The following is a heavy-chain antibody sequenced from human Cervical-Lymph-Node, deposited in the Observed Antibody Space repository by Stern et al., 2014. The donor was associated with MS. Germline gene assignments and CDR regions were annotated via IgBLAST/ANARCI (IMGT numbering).Heavy chain of an antibody. J-gene: IGHJ4*02. CDR2: ISYDGGNK. CDR3: ANAAALSCRSPTCYKAFEY. Sequence: VQLVESGGGVVQPGRSLRLSCAAAGFPFSTSGMHWVRQAPGKGLEWVAVISYDGGNKYYGDSVKGRFTISRDNSKNAVYLQMNSLRAEDTAVYYCANAAALSCRSPTCYKAFEYWGQGILVTVSS. D-gene: IGHD2-2*01. V-gene: IGHV3-30*18. CDR1: GFPFSTSG.